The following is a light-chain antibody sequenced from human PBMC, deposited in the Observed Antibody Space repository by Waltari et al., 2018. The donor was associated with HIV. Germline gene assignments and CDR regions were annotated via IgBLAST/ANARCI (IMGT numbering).Light chain of an antibody. J-gene: IGLJ1*01. V-gene: IGLV2-11*01. CDR1: SSDVGGYKY. CDR3: CSYAGSYNYV. Sequence: QSALTQPRSVSGSPGQSVTISCTGTSSDVGGYKYVSWYQQHPGKAPKLMIYDVSKRPSGVPDRFSGSKSGNTASLTISGLQAEDEADYCCCSYAGSYNYVFGTGTKVTVL. CDR2: DVS.